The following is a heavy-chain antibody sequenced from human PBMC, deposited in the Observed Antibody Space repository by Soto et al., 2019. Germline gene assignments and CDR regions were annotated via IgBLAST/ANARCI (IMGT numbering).Heavy chain of an antibody. CDR2: IYWDDDK. V-gene: IGHV2-5*02. CDR1: GFSLTTYGVG. J-gene: IGHJ4*02. CDR3: AHRLTLNSDWNYGRFDY. Sequence: QITLKESGPTLVKPTQTLTLTCTFSGFSLTTYGVGVGWIRQPPGKALQWLAVIYWDDDKRYCPSLKSRLTITKDTSKNQVVLTMTNMDPVDTATYFCAHRLTLNSDWNYGRFDYWGQGTLVTVS. D-gene: IGHD1-7*01.